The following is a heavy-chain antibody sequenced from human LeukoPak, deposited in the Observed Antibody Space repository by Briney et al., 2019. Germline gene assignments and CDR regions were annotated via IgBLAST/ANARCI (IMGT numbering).Heavy chain of an antibody. D-gene: IGHD6-13*01. CDR1: GGSISSGGYY. Sequence: LSLTCTVSGGSISSGGYYWSWIRQHPGKGLEWVSYISSSGSTIYYADSVKGRFTISRDNAKNSLYLQMNSLRAEDTAVYYCARAHSAAGTGYYYGMDVWGQGTTVTVSS. CDR2: ISSSGSTI. V-gene: IGHV3-11*01. CDR3: ARAHSAAGTGYYYGMDV. J-gene: IGHJ6*02.